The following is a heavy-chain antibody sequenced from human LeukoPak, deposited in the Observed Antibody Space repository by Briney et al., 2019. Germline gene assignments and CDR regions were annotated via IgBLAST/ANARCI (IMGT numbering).Heavy chain of an antibody. CDR1: GGSISSYY. Sequence: SETLSLTCTVSGGSISSYYWSWIRQPPGKGLEWIGYIYYSGSTNYNPSLKSRVTISVDTSKNQFSLKLSSVTAADTAVYYCARQGNNYYGSGSFDYWGQGTPVTVSS. J-gene: IGHJ4*02. CDR3: ARQGNNYYGSGSFDY. V-gene: IGHV4-59*08. CDR2: IYYSGST. D-gene: IGHD3-10*01.